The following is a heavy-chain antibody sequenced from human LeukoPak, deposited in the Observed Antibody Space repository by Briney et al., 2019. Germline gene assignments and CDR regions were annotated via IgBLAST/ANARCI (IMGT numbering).Heavy chain of an antibody. CDR3: ARGGFLEWRKGEPYFDY. J-gene: IGHJ4*02. Sequence: GGSLRLSCAASGFTFSSYGMHWVRQAPGKGLEWVAFIRYDGSNKYYADSVKGRFTISRDNSKNTLYLQMNSLRAEDTAVYYCARGGFLEWRKGEPYFDYWGQGTLVTVSS. D-gene: IGHD3-3*01. V-gene: IGHV3-30*02. CDR1: GFTFSSYG. CDR2: IRYDGSNK.